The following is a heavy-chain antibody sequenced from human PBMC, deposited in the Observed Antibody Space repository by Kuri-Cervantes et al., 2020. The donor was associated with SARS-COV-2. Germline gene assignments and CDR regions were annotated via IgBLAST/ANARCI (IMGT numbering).Heavy chain of an antibody. Sequence: GESLKISCAASGFTFSSYAIHWVRQAPGKGLEWVAVTSYDGSNKYYADSVKGRFTISRDNAKNTLYLQMNSLRAEDTAVYYCARDTAGYSYGYIIDLTDPYYYYMDVWGKGTTVTVSS. CDR3: ARDTAGYSYGYIIDLTDPYYYYMDV. J-gene: IGHJ6*03. CDR2: TSYDGSNK. CDR1: GFTFSSYA. V-gene: IGHV3-30-3*01. D-gene: IGHD5-18*01.